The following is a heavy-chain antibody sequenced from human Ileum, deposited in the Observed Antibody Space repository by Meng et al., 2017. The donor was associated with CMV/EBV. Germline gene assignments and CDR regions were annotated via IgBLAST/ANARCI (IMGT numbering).Heavy chain of an antibody. Sequence: QGELHASGPGPVKPSEPLSPTCTVSGGAISSYYWSWIRQPAGKGLEWIGRISTSGSTNYNPSLKSRVTMSVDASKNQFSLKLTSVTAADTAVYFCARTYSSSSGITFDYWGQGTLVTVSS. CDR1: GGAISSYY. CDR3: ARTYSSSSGITFDY. J-gene: IGHJ4*02. D-gene: IGHD6-6*01. V-gene: IGHV4-4*07. CDR2: ISTSGST.